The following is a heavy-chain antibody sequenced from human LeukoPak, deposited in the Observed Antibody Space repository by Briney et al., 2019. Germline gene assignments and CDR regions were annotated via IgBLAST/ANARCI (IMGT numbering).Heavy chain of an antibody. Sequence: QPGGSLRLSCAASGFTFSSYAMSWVRQAPGKGLEWVSAISGSGGSTYYADSVKGRFTISRDKSKNTLYLQMNSLRAEDTAVYYCAKEALYYVLGGRYFQHWGQGTLVTVSS. CDR1: GFTFSSYA. CDR2: ISGSGGST. CDR3: AKEALYYVLGGRYFQH. D-gene: IGHD3-22*01. V-gene: IGHV3-23*01. J-gene: IGHJ1*01.